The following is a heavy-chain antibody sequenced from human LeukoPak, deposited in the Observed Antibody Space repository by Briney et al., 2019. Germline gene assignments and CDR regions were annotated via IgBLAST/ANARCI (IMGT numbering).Heavy chain of an antibody. CDR3: AGGIGIAAAGEFDY. Sequence: SVKVSCKASGYTFTSYGISWVRQAPGQGLEWMGGIIPIFGTANYAQKFQGRVTITTDESTSTAYMELSSLRSEDTAVYYCAGGIGIAAAGEFDYWGQGTLVTVSS. CDR1: GYTFTSYG. D-gene: IGHD6-13*01. J-gene: IGHJ4*02. CDR2: IIPIFGTA. V-gene: IGHV1-69*05.